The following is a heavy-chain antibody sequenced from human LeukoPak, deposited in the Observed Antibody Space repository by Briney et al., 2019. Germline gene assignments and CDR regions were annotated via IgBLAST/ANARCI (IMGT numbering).Heavy chain of an antibody. CDR3: ARGVRYDILTGPGYFDL. CDR2: ISHSGST. D-gene: IGHD3-9*01. J-gene: IGHJ2*01. CDR1: TGSFSDYY. Sequence: SETLSLTCAVYTGSFSDYYWSWIRQPPGMGLEWIGKISHSGSTNYNPSLKSRVSISVDTSKNQFSLKLSSLNAADTAVYYCARGVRYDILTGPGYFDLWGRGTLVTVSS. V-gene: IGHV4-34*01.